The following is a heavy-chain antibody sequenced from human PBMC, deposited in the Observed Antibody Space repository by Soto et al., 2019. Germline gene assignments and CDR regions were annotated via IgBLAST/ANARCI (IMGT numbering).Heavy chain of an antibody. J-gene: IGHJ6*02. CDR2: IDYSGST. CDR1: GGSISSGGYY. CDR3: ARRDSGYIHGPPHYYYGLDV. Sequence: QVQLQESGPGLVKPSQTLSLTCSVSGGSISSGGYYWCWVRQHPGKGLEWIGYIDYSGSTNYNPSLKSRLSMSVDTSNHHFSLQLTSVTAADTAVYYCARRDSGYIHGPPHYYYGLDVWGQGTTVTVSS. D-gene: IGHD5-18*01. V-gene: IGHV4-31*03.